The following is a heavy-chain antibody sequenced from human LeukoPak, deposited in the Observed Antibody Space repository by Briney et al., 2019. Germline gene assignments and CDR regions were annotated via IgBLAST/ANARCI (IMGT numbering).Heavy chain of an antibody. V-gene: IGHV3-33*01. Sequence: PGGSLRLSCAASGFTFSSYGMHWVRQAPGKGLEWVAVIWYDGSNKYYADSVKGRFTISRDNSKNTLYLQMSSLRAEDTALYHCARNNGMDVWGQGTTVIVSS. CDR1: GFTFSSYG. CDR2: IWYDGSNK. CDR3: ARNNGMDV. J-gene: IGHJ6*02.